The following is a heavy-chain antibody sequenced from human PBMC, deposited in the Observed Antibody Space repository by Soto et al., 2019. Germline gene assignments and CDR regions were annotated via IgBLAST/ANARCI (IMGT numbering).Heavy chain of an antibody. J-gene: IGHJ4*02. V-gene: IGHV3-74*01. CDR3: GRGGSDSPMAPGY. CDR2: INPDGSAT. CDR1: GFTFSSYW. Sequence: LRVSFAASGFTFSSYWMHWVRQAPGKGLVWVSRINPDGSATNYADSVKGRFTISRDNAKNTLYLQMNSLRAEDTAVFYCGRGGSDSPMAPGYWGQGTLVTVSS. D-gene: IGHD5-18*01.